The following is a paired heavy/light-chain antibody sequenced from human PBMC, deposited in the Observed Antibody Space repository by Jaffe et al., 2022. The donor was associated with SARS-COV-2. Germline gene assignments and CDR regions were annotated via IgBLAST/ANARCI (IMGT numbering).Heavy chain of an antibody. J-gene: IGHJ3*01. CDR3: ARTEKSYAFDL. CDR2: IYSDGSDT. CDR1: GFTFSSYW. Sequence: EVQLVESGGGLVQPGGSLRLSCAASGFTFSSYWMLWVRQAPGKGLVWVSRIYSDGSDTIYADSVKGRFTISRDNAKNTVYLQMNSLRAEDTAVYYCARTEKSYAFDLWGQGTMVTVSS. V-gene: IGHV3-74*01.
Light chain of an antibody. V-gene: IGKV3-20*01. Sequence: EIVLTQSPGTLSLSPGERATLSCRASQSVSSSYFAWYQQKPGQAPRLLIYGASNRATGIPDRFSGSGSGTDFTLTISRLEPEDFAVYFCQQYGSSPPWTFGQGTKVEVK. CDR1: QSVSSSY. CDR3: QQYGSSPPWT. CDR2: GAS. J-gene: IGKJ1*01.